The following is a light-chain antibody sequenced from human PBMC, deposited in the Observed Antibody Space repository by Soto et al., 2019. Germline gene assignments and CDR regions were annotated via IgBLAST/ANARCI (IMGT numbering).Light chain of an antibody. CDR1: QRLLHSNGNNF. V-gene: IGKV2-28*01. Sequence: EIVMTQSPPSLTVTPGEPASISCRSSQRLLHSNGNNFLDWYLQKPGQSPQLLIYLGSNRASGVPDRFSGSGSGTDFTLKISRVEAEDVGVYYCMQHTHWPHTFGQGTKVDIK. J-gene: IGKJ2*01. CDR2: LGS. CDR3: MQHTHWPHT.